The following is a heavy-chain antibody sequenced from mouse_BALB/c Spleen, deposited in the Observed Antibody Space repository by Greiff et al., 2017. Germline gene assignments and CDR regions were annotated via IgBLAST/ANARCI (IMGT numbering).Heavy chain of an antibody. V-gene: IGHV5-6-5*01. J-gene: IGHJ3*01. D-gene: IGHD2-1*01. CDR3: ASIYYGFAY. Sequence: EVNVVESGGGLVKPGGSLKLSCAASGFTFSSYAVSWVRQTPEKRLEWVASISSGGSTYYPDSVKGRFTISRDNARNILYLQMSSLRSEDTAMYYCASIYYGFAYWGQGTLVTVSA. CDR1: GFTFSSYA. CDR2: ISSGGST.